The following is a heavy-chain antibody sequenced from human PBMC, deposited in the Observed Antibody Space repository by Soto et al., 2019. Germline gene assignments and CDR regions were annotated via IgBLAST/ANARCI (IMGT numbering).Heavy chain of an antibody. Sequence: QVQLQESGPGLVKPSQTLSLTCTVSGGSISSGDYYWSWIRQPPGKGLEWIGYIYYSGSTYYNPSRKXXVXIXXDTSKNQFSLKLSSVTAADTAVYYCARDRGYYFDYWGQGTLVTVSS. J-gene: IGHJ4*02. CDR2: IYYSGST. V-gene: IGHV4-30-4*01. CDR1: GGSISSGDYY. CDR3: ARDRGYYFDY. D-gene: IGHD2-15*01.